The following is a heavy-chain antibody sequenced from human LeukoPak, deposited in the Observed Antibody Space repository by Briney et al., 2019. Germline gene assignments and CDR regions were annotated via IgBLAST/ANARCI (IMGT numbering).Heavy chain of an antibody. CDR1: GFTVRSNY. Sequence: GGSLRLSCAASGFTVRSNYMNWVRQAPGKGLEWVSVIYGGDDTYYAASVKGRFTISRDNSRNTLYLQMNSLRAEDTAVYYCARALHGGGDSWGKGTLVTVSS. CDR2: IYGGDDT. V-gene: IGHV3-53*01. CDR3: ARALHGGGDS. J-gene: IGHJ4*02. D-gene: IGHD4-23*01.